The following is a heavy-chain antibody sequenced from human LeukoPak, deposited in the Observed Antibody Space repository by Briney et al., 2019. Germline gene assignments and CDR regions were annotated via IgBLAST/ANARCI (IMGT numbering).Heavy chain of an antibody. CDR3: ARPLVDTGIGAAFDI. D-gene: IGHD5-18*01. CDR2: ISSSGSTI. Sequence: GGSLRLSCAASGFTFSDYYMSWIRQAPGKGLEWVSYISSSGSTIYYADSVKGRFTISRDNAKNSLYLQMKSLRAEDTAVYYCARPLVDTGIGAAFDIWGQGTMVTVSS. J-gene: IGHJ3*02. V-gene: IGHV3-11*01. CDR1: GFTFSDYY.